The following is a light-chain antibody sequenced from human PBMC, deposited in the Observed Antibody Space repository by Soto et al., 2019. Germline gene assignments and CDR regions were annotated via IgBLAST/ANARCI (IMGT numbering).Light chain of an antibody. CDR2: NND. CDR1: SSNIGSNS. Sequence: QSVLTQQPSTSGTPGQRVTISCSGSSSNIGSNSVNWYQQLPGAAPKLLIYNNDHRPSGVPARFSGSKSGTSASLAISGLQSEDEADYYCAAWDDSLVGHVVFGGGTKLTVL. J-gene: IGLJ2*01. CDR3: AAWDDSLVGHVV. V-gene: IGLV1-44*01.